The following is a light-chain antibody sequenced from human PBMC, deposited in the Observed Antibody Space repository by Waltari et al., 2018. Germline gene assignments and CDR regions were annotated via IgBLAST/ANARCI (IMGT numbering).Light chain of an antibody. CDR1: SRDVGTYKR. CDR2: AVS. Sequence: QSALTQPPSVSGSPGQSITTPCTGTSRDVGTYKRVSWYQQHPVKAPKLMIYAVSKRPSGVSDRFSGSKSGDMASLTISGLQPEDEAEYFCSSHAGSSKGVFGGGTKVTVL. J-gene: IGLJ2*01. CDR3: SSHAGSSKGV. V-gene: IGLV2-23*02.